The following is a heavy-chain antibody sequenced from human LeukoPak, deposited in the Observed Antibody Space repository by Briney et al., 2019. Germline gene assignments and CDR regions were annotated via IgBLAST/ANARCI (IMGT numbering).Heavy chain of an antibody. Sequence: PSETLSLTCTVSGGSISSSSYYWGWIRQPPGKGLEWIGSIYYSGSTYYNPSLKSRVTISVDTSKNQFSLKLSSVTAADTAVYYCARESAPLGQWPRTDIWGQGTMVTVSS. D-gene: IGHD6-19*01. CDR1: GGSISSSSYY. J-gene: IGHJ3*02. CDR3: ARESAPLGQWPRTDI. V-gene: IGHV4-39*02. CDR2: IYYSGST.